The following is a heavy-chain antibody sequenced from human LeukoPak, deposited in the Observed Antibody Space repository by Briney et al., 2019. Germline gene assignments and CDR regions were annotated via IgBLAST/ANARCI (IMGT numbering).Heavy chain of an antibody. CDR1: GDSISKSNYY. V-gene: IGHV4-39*07. Sequence: SETLSLTCTVSGDSISKSNYYCGWIRQPPGKDLGCVVTIYYSGRTYYNPSLTSRVTLSVDTSKNQSSLKLSSVTVADTDLYYCARTYYDVFSGYYSRGGPFDYWGQGTLVTVSS. CDR3: ARTYYDVFSGYYSRGGPFDY. J-gene: IGHJ4*02. D-gene: IGHD3-3*01. CDR2: IYYSGRT.